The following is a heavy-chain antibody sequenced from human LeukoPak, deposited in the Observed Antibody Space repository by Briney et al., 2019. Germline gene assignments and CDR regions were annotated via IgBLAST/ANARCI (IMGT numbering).Heavy chain of an antibody. CDR3: AGTGIAVA. D-gene: IGHD6-19*01. J-gene: IGHJ4*02. CDR1: GGSFSGYY. V-gene: IGHV4-34*01. CDR2: INHSGTT. Sequence: SETLSLTCAVSGGSFSGYYWSWIRQPPGKGLEWIGEINHSGTTNYNPSLKSRVTISVDTSKNQFSLKLSSVTAADTAVYYCAGTGIAVAWGQGTLVTVSS.